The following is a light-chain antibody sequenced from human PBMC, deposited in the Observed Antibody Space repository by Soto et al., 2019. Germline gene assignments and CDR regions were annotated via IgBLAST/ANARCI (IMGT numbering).Light chain of an antibody. CDR1: QDIYTY. Sequence: IQMTQSPPSLSASVGDTVTITCRASQDIYTYVGWFQQRPGKAPQSLIYRSSSLHSGVPSRFSGRRSGTEFTLTVNGPQPEDLATYYCQQYNSYPWTFGQGTKVDI. CDR2: RSS. J-gene: IGKJ1*01. V-gene: IGKV1-16*01. CDR3: QQYNSYPWT.